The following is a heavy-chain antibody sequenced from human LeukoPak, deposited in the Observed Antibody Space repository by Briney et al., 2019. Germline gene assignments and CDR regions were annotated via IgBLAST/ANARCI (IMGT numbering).Heavy chain of an antibody. CDR3: ARDRLQLQS. D-gene: IGHD1-1*01. V-gene: IGHV4-61*01. Sequence: SETLSLTCTVSSGSISTSNYYWGWVRQPPGKGLEWIGYIYYTGNTNYNPSLKSRVTISVDTSKNQFSLKLSSVTAADTAVYYCARDRLQLQSWGQGTLVTVSS. J-gene: IGHJ5*02. CDR1: SGSISTSNYY. CDR2: IYYTGNT.